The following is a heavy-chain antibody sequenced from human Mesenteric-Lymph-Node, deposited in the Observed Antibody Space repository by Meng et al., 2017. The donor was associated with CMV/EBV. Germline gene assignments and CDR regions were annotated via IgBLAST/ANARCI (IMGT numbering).Heavy chain of an antibody. V-gene: IGHV1-69*05. Sequence: SVKVSCKASGVTFSTYSVNWVRQAPGQGLEWMGGIIPLFGTPNYAQKFQGRVTITTDESTNTAYMDLSRLRSDDTAVYYCARGRYCSSTSCYTGGEVDYWGQGTLVTVSS. CDR1: GVTFSTYS. D-gene: IGHD2-2*02. CDR3: ARGRYCSSTSCYTGGEVDY. CDR2: IIPLFGTP. J-gene: IGHJ4*02.